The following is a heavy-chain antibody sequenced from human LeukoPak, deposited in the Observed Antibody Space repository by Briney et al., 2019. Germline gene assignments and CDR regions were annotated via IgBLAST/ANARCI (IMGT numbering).Heavy chain of an antibody. V-gene: IGHV4-59*08. CDR3: ARGPTGTV. Sequence: SETLSLTCTVSGGSISNYYWSWIRQPPGKGLEWIGYIYYSGSTNYNPSLKSRVTISVGTSKNQFSLKLSSVTAADTAVYYCARGPTGTVWGQGTLVTVSS. CDR1: GGSISNYY. D-gene: IGHD1-7*01. CDR2: IYYSGST. J-gene: IGHJ4*02.